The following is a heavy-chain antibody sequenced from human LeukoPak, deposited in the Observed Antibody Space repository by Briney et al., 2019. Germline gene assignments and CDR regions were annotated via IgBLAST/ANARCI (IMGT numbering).Heavy chain of an antibody. V-gene: IGHV4-38-2*01. D-gene: IGHD6-19*01. CDR1: GYSISSGYY. J-gene: IGHJ4*02. CDR2: IYHSGST. Sequence: SETLSLTCAVSGYSISSGYYWGWIRQPPGKGLEWIGSIYHSGSTYYNPSLKSRVTISVDTSKNQFSPKLSSVTAADTAVYYCARHVDSFEAVAGYYFDYWGQGTLVTVSS. CDR3: ARHVDSFEAVAGYYFDY.